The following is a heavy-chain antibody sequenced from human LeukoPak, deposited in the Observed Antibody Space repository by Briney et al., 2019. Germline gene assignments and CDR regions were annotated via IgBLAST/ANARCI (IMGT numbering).Heavy chain of an antibody. Sequence: SQTLSLTCTVSGGSISSGDYYWSWIRQPPGRGLMCIGYIYCNGSSFYNPSLKSRVTISVDTSMNHVSLTLSSVTAADTAVYYCARGNNPYFFDYWGQGTLVTVSS. J-gene: IGHJ4*02. CDR3: ARGNNPYFFDY. V-gene: IGHV4-30-4*08. D-gene: IGHD2/OR15-2a*01. CDR1: GGSISSGDYY. CDR2: IYCNGSS.